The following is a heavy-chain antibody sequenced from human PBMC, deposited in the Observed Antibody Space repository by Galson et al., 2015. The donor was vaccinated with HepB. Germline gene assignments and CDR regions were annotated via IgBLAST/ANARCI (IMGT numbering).Heavy chain of an antibody. CDR2: ISYDGNNK. CDR3: AKEYSSSWYPVMYYHH. Sequence: SLRLSCAASGFTFSNYGIHWVRQAPGKGLEWVAVISYDGNNKYYADSVKGRFTISRDNFKNTVHLQMNSLRAEDTAVYYCAKEYSSSWYPVMYYHHWGQGTLVTVSS. J-gene: IGHJ1*01. CDR1: GFTFSNYG. V-gene: IGHV3-30*18. D-gene: IGHD6-13*01.